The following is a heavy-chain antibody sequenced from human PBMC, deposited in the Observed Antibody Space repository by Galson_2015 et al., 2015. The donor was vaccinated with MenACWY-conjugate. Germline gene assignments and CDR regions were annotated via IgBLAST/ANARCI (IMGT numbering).Heavy chain of an antibody. V-gene: IGHV3-53*01. CDR2: VYKDGVP. D-gene: IGHD2-15*01. CDR3: AGGWWDLDY. CDR1: GFDVSTMY. J-gene: IGHJ4*02. Sequence: SLRLSCAASGFDVSTMYMGWGRQAPGKGPEWVAIVYKDGVPAHVDSVKGRFTISRDSSRNTLHLQMSNLRAEDTAVYYCAGGWWDLDYWGQGSLVTVSS.